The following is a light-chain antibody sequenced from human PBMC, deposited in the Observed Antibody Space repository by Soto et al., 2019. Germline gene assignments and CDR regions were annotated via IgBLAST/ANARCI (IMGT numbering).Light chain of an antibody. V-gene: IGKV3-11*01. J-gene: IGKJ1*01. CDR3: QQRSKWPPT. CDR2: DAS. CDR1: QSVSVD. Sequence: ETVLTQSRATRSLSPGERATLSCRASQSVSVDLAWYQQKPGQSPRLLIYDASKRATGLPARFSGSGSGTDFTLTISSLEPEDFAVYFCQQRSKWPPTFGQGTKVDIK.